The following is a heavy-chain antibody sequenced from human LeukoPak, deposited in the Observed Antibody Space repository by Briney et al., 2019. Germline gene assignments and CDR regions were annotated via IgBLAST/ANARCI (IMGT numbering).Heavy chain of an antibody. CDR1: LYTLTELS. D-gene: IGHD2-2*03. J-gene: IGHJ3*02. CDR2: FDLEDGET. V-gene: IGHV1-24*01. Sequence: VSVNASCKVSLYTLTELSMHWVRQAPGKGLEWMGGFDLEDGETIYAQKFQGRVTMTEDTSTDTAYMELTSMRSEDTAVYYCAPVMDSLAAGVAFDIWGQGTMVTVSS. CDR3: APVMDSLAAGVAFDI.